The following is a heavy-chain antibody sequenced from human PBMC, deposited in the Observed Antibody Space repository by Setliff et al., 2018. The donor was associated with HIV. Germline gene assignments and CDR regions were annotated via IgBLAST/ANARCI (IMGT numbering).Heavy chain of an antibody. V-gene: IGHV3-7*03. CDR2: IKQDGSEI. J-gene: IGHJ5*02. CDR3: ANLWELGA. Sequence: GESLRLSCAASGFTFSNYWMDWVRQAPGKGLEWVATIKQDGSEIYYMDSVKGRFTISRDNARTSLFLEMRSLRDEDTAVYLCANLWELGAWGQGTLVTVS. D-gene: IGHD3-16*01. CDR1: GFTFSNYW.